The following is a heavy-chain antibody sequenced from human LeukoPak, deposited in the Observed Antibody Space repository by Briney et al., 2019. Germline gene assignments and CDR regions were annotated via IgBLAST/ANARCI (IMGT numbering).Heavy chain of an antibody. J-gene: IGHJ4*02. CDR2: ISPTTNYI. V-gene: IGHV3-21*01. CDR3: ARSAAVHRGSIAAAGNLVDY. D-gene: IGHD6-13*01. Sequence: TGGSLRLSCAASGFTFSSYNMNWVRQAPGKGLEWVSSISPTTNYIYYADSVRGRFTISRDNAKNSLYLQMNSLRAEDTAVYYCARSAAVHRGSIAAAGNLVDYWGQGTLVTVSS. CDR1: GFTFSSYN.